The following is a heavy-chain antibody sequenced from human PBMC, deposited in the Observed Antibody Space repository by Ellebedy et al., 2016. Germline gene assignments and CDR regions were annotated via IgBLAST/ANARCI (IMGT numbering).Heavy chain of an antibody. CDR3: AHRRLRYVFDY. D-gene: IGHD1-14*01. CDR1: GFSLSTTGMG. J-gene: IGHJ4*02. V-gene: IGHV2-5*01. Sequence: SGPTLVKPTQTLTLTCTFSGFSLSTTGMGVGWIRQPPGKALEWLALIYWNGDKRYSPSLKSRLTVTKDTSKNQEVLTMTNMDPVDTATYYCAHRRLRYVFDYWGQGTLVTVSS. CDR2: IYWNGDK.